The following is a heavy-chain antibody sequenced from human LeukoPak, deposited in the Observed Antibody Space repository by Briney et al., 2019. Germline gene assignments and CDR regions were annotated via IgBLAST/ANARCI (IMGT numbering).Heavy chain of an antibody. J-gene: IGHJ6*03. V-gene: IGHV2-5*02. CDR1: GFSLSTSGVG. CDR3: AHSGGSGSYFPYYYYYYMDV. Sequence: SGPTLVNPTQTLTLTCTFSGFSLSTSGVGVGWIRQPPGKALEWLALIYWDDDKRYSPSLKSRLTITKDTSKNQVVLTMTNMDPVDTATYYCAHSGGSGSYFPYYYYYYMDVWGKGTTVTVSS. D-gene: IGHD3-10*01. CDR2: IYWDDDK.